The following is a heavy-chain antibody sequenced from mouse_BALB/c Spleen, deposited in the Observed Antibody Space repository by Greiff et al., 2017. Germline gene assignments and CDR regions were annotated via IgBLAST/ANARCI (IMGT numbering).Heavy chain of an antibody. CDR2: ISNGGGST. CDR3: ARHGITTGFAY. J-gene: IGHJ3*01. D-gene: IGHD2-4*01. V-gene: IGHV5-12-2*01. CDR1: GFTFSSYT. Sequence: DVMLVESGGGLVQPGGSLKLSCAASGFTFSSYTMSWVRQTPEKRLEWVAYISNGGGSTYYPDTVKGRFTISRDNAKNTLYLQMSSLKSEDTAMYYCARHGITTGFAYWGQGTLVTVSA.